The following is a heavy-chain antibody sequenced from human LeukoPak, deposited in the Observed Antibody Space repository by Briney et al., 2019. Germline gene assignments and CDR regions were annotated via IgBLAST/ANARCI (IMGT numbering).Heavy chain of an antibody. CDR1: GGSFSGYY. D-gene: IGHD3-3*01. J-gene: IGHJ3*02. Sequence: SETLSLTCAVYGGSFSGYYWSWIRQPPGKGLEWIGEFNHSGSTNYNPSLKSRVTISVDTSKNQFSLKLSSVTAADTAVYYCARPRHPIFGVVITPHPNAFDIWGQGTMVTVSS. CDR2: FNHSGST. V-gene: IGHV4-34*01. CDR3: ARPRHPIFGVVITPHPNAFDI.